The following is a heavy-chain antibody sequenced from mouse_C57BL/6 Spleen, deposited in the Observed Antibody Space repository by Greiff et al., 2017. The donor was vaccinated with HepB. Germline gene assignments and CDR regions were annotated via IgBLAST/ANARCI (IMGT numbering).Heavy chain of an antibody. CDR1: GYSITSDY. J-gene: IGHJ2*01. V-gene: IGHV3-8*01. D-gene: IGHD1-1*01. CDR3: ARYRPNYYGSSYFDY. CDR2: ISYSGST. Sequence: EVMLVESGPGLAKPSQTLSLTCSVTGYSITSDYWNWIRKFPGNKLEYMGYISYSGSTYYNPSLKSRISITRDTSKNQYYLQLNSVTTEDTATYYCARYRPNYYGSSYFDYWGQGTTLTVSS.